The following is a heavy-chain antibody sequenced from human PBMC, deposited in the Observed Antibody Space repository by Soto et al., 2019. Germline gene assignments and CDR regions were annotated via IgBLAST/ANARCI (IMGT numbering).Heavy chain of an antibody. J-gene: IGHJ3*02. D-gene: IGHD4-17*01. V-gene: IGHV3-23*01. CDR1: GFTFSTYA. CDR3: AHPRGYGVFDAVDI. Sequence: EVQLLESGGGLVQPGGSLRLSCAASGFTFSTYAMNWVRQAPGKGLEWVSAISKTGVSTYYAESMRGRFTISRDNSINTLYLQMSGLRTEDTAVYYCAHPRGYGVFDAVDIWGQGTMVTVSS. CDR2: ISKTGVST.